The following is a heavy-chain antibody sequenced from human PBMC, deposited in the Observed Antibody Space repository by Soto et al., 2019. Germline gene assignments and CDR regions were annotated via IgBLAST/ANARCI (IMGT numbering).Heavy chain of an antibody. D-gene: IGHD3-3*01. CDR1: GYTFTSYA. V-gene: IGHV1-3*01. CDR3: ARDRLRFLEWFPQKEYYYYGMDG. CDR2: INAGNGNT. J-gene: IGHJ6*02. Sequence: ASVKVSCKASGYTFTSYAMHWVRQAPGQRLEWMGWINAGNGNTKYSQKFQGRVTITRDTSASTAYMELSRLRSDDTAVYYCARDRLRFLEWFPQKEYYYYGMDGWGQGTTVTVSS.